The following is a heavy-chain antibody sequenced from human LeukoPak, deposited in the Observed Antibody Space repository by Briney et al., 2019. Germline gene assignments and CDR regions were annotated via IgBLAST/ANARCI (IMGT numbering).Heavy chain of an antibody. J-gene: IGHJ4*02. Sequence: PGGSLRLSCAASGFTFSSYVMSWVRQAPGKGLEWVSTISGSGGSTYYADSVKGRFTISRDNSKNMLYLQMNSLRAEDTAVYYCANTLYCSGGSCPPDYWGQGTLVTVSS. CDR2: ISGSGGST. CDR3: ANTLYCSGGSCPPDY. CDR1: GFTFSSYV. V-gene: IGHV3-23*01. D-gene: IGHD2-15*01.